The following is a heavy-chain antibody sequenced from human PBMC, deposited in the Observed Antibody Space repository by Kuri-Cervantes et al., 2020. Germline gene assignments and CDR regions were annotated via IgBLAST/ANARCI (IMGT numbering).Heavy chain of an antibody. Sequence: GGSLRLSCAASGFTFSSWAMTWVRQAPGKGLEWVSSISSSSSYIYYADSVKGRFTISRDNAKNSLYLQMNSLRAEDTAVYYCARVVVVAATSNWFDPWGQGTLVTVSS. J-gene: IGHJ5*02. CDR3: ARVVVVAATSNWFDP. V-gene: IGHV3-21*03. D-gene: IGHD2-15*01. CDR1: GFTFSSWA. CDR2: ISSSSSYI.